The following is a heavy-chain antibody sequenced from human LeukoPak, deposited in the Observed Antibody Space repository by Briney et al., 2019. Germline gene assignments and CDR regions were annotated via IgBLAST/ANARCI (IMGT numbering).Heavy chain of an antibody. D-gene: IGHD6-6*01. V-gene: IGHV4-59*01. CDR2: IYYSGST. CDR1: GGSMSSYF. J-gene: IGHJ4*02. CDR3: ASSGGVAARRGYFSY. Sequence: SETLPLTCTVSGGSMSSYFWSWIRQPPGKGLEWIGYIYYSGSTNYNPSLQSRVTISVDTSKNQFSLKLSSVTAADTAVYYCASSGGVAARRGYFSYWGQGTLVTVSS.